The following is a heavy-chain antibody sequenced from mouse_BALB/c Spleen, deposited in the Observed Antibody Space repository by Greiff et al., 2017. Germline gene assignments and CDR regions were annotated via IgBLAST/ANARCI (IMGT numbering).Heavy chain of an antibody. Sequence: QVQLQQSGAELVKPGASVKLSCKASGYTFTSYYMYWVKQRPGQGLEWIGEINPSNGGTNFNEKFKSKATLTVDKSSSTAYMQLSSLTSEDSAVYYCTRSYGNYLWYFDYWGQGTTLTVSS. CDR3: TRSYGNYLWYFDY. V-gene: IGHV1S81*02. D-gene: IGHD2-10*02. J-gene: IGHJ2*01. CDR1: GYTFTSYY. CDR2: INPSNGGT.